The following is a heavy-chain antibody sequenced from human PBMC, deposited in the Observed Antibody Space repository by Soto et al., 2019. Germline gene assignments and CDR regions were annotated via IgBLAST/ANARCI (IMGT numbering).Heavy chain of an antibody. J-gene: IGHJ4*02. CDR1: GGSISSGGYS. Sequence: QLQLQESGSGLVKPSQTLSLTCAVSGGSISSGGYSWRWIRQPPGKGLEWIGYNNHSGSTYYNPSLKSRVTNSVDRSKNQFSLKLSSVTAADTAVYYCARAMTTVTTIDYWGQGTLVTVSS. CDR3: ARAMTTVTTIDY. D-gene: IGHD4-17*01. CDR2: NNHSGST. V-gene: IGHV4-30-2*01.